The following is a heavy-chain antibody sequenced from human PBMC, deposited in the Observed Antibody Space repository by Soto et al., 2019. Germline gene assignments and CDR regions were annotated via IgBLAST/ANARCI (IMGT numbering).Heavy chain of an antibody. CDR2: ISYGGSEK. D-gene: IGHD3-10*01. Sequence: QVQLVESGGGVVQPGRSLRLSCAASGFTFSRYAMHWARQAPGKGLEWVTVISYGGSEKYYVASVKRRFTSSRDNSRNQLYLQMNSLRGEETAVYYCARGYYYGGLEPWGQGTLVTVSA. CDR3: ARGYYYGGLEP. CDR1: GFTFSRYA. V-gene: IGHV3-30-3*01. J-gene: IGHJ5*02.